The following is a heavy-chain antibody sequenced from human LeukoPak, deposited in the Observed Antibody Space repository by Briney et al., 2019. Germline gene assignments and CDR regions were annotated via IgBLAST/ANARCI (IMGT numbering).Heavy chain of an antibody. Sequence: ASVKVSCTCSGYSLTGYYMHWVRQAPGQGLERMGWINPNSGGTNYAQKFQGWVTMTRDTSISTAYMELSRLRSDDTAVYYCARGTGSGYGYFDYWGQGTLVTVSS. CDR2: INPNSGGT. D-gene: IGHD3-10*01. J-gene: IGHJ4*02. CDR3: ARGTGSGYGYFDY. CDR1: GYSLTGYY. V-gene: IGHV1-2*04.